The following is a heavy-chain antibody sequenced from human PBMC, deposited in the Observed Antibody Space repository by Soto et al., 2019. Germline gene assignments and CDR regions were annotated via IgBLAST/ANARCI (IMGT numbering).Heavy chain of an antibody. CDR2: INPSGGRT. Sequence: ASVKVSCEESGYRFTSHYMHWVRQAPGQGLEWIGKINPSGGRTSYAQKFQGRVTMTRDTSASTVYMELSSLRSEDTAVYYCARDQVSERWLLSNHLDYWGQGTLVTVSS. D-gene: IGHD3-10*01. V-gene: IGHV1-46*01. CDR1: GYRFTSHY. J-gene: IGHJ4*02. CDR3: ARDQVSERWLLSNHLDY.